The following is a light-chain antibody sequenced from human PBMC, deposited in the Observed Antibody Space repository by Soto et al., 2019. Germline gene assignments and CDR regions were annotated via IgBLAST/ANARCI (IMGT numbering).Light chain of an antibody. J-gene: IGKJ1*01. Sequence: DIVMTQSPDFLAVSLGERATINCKSSQSLFYNSNNNDYLAWYQQKAGQPPKLLIYWASTRESGVPDRFSGSGSGTDFTLTISSLQAEDVAVYYCQQYDSAPQTFGQGTKVEIK. V-gene: IGKV4-1*01. CDR2: WAS. CDR1: QSLFYNSNNNDY. CDR3: QQYDSAPQT.